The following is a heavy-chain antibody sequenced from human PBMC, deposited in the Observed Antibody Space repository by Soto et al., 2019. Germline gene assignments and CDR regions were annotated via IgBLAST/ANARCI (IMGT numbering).Heavy chain of an antibody. V-gene: IGHV3-11*01. CDR1: GFTFRDYY. CDR2: IHGSGVTM. Sequence: PGGSLRLSCAASGFTFRDYYMSWIRQAPGKGLEWISYIHGSGVTMYYADSVKGRFTISRDNAKNSLYLQMNSLRAEDTAVYYCARAVNWNEFDPWGQGTLVTVSS. J-gene: IGHJ5*02. D-gene: IGHD1-1*01. CDR3: ARAVNWNEFDP.